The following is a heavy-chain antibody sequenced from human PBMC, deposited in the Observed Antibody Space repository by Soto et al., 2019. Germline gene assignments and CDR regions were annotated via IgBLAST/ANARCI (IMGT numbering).Heavy chain of an antibody. CDR2: IKQDGSEK. J-gene: IGHJ4*02. Sequence: GGSLRLSCAASGFTFSIYWMSLVRQSPGKGLEWVANIKQDGSEKYYVDSVKGRSTISRDNAKNSLYLQMNSLRAEDTAVYYCASHVAHNSYYFDYWGQGNRVTVS. D-gene: IGHD2-21*01. V-gene: IGHV3-7*01. CDR3: ASHVAHNSYYFDY. CDR1: GFTFSIYW.